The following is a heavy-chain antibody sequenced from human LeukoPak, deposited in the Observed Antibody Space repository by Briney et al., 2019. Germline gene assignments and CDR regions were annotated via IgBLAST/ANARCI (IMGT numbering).Heavy chain of an antibody. CDR3: AKPRVVVVPAATVDY. J-gene: IGHJ4*02. CDR2: IYYSGST. CDR1: GGSISSYY. V-gene: IGHV4-59*01. D-gene: IGHD2-2*01. Sequence: SETLSLTCTVSGGSISSYYWSWIRQPPGKGLEWIGYIYYSGSTNYNPSLKSRVTISVDTSKNQFSLKLSSVTAADTGVYYCAKPRVVVVPAATVDYWGQGTLVTVSS.